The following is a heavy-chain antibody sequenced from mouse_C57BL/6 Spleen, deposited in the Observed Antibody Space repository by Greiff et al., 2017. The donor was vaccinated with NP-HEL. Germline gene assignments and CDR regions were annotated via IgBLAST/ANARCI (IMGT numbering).Heavy chain of an antibody. J-gene: IGHJ4*01. CDR2: IDPENGDT. CDR1: GFNIKDDY. CDR3: TGDYDAMDY. Sequence: EVQLQQSGAELVRPGASVKLSCTASGFNIKDDYMHWVKQRPEQGLEWIGWIDPENGDTEYASKFQGKATITADTYSNTAYLQLSSLTSEDTAVYYCTGDYDAMDYWGQGTSVTVSS. V-gene: IGHV14-4*01.